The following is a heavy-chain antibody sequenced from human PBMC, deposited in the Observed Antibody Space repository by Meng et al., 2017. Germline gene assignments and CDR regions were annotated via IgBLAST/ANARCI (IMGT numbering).Heavy chain of an antibody. V-gene: IGHV3-74*01. CDR1: GFTFNNYW. Sequence: EGQFVASGGGLVQPGGSLGLSCAASGFTFNNYWMHWVRQVPGKGLVWVSRISGDGSITNYADSVKGRFTISRDNAKNTLYLQMNSLRPEDTAVYYCLDEAPRSDYWGQGSLVTVSS. J-gene: IGHJ4*02. D-gene: IGHD1-1*01. CDR3: LDEAPRSDY. CDR2: ISGDGSIT.